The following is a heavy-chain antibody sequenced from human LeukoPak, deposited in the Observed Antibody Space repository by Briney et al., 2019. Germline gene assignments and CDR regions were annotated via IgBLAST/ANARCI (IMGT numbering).Heavy chain of an antibody. J-gene: IGHJ4*02. CDR3: ARGFWAYIVATIWDY. V-gene: IGHV1-3*01. D-gene: IGHD5-12*01. CDR1: GYTFTSYA. Sequence: GASVKVSCKASGYTFTSYAMHWVRQAPGQRLEWMGWINAGNGNTKYSQKFQGRVTITRDTSASTAYMELSSLRSEDTAVNYCARGFWAYIVATIWDYWGQGTLVTVSS. CDR2: INAGNGNT.